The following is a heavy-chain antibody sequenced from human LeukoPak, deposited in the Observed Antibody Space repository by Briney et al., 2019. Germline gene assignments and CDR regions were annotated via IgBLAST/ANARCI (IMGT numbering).Heavy chain of an antibody. V-gene: IGHV4-39*01. D-gene: IGHD3-10*01. CDR1: GGSISSSSYY. Sequence: SETLSLTCTVSGGSISSSSYYWGWIRQPPGKGLEWIVSIYYSGSTYYNPSLKSRVTISVDTSKNQFSLKLSSVTAADTAVYYCARLAPPYYYGSGRPRYYYYYMDVWGKGTTVTVSS. CDR2: IYYSGST. CDR3: ARLAPPYYYGSGRPRYYYYYMDV. J-gene: IGHJ6*03.